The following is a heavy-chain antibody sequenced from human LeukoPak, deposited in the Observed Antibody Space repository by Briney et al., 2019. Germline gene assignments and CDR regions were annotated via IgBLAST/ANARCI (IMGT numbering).Heavy chain of an antibody. V-gene: IGHV1-2*02. Sequence: GASVKVSCKASGYTFSGYYIHWVRQAPGQGLEWMGWINPNSGDTNYAQNFQGRVTMTRDTSISSAYMELSRLRSDDTAVYYCARVASRGDNFDYWGQGTLVTVSS. CDR3: ARVASRGDNFDY. CDR1: GYTFSGYY. J-gene: IGHJ4*02. D-gene: IGHD3-16*01. CDR2: INPNSGDT.